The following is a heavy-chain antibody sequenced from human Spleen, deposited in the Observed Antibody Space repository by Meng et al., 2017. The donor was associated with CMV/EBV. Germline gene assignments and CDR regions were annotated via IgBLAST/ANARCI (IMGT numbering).Heavy chain of an antibody. V-gene: IGHV3-21*01. CDR1: GFTFSSYS. D-gene: IGHD2-2*02. CDR2: ISGSSSYI. Sequence: GGSLRLSCAASGFTFSSYSMIWVRQAPGKGLEWVSSISGSSSYIYYADSVKGRFTISRDNAKNSLFLQMSSLRAEDTAMYYCARAGLGYCSVTSCYNDYWGQGTLVTVSS. J-gene: IGHJ4*02. CDR3: ARAGLGYCSVTSCYNDY.